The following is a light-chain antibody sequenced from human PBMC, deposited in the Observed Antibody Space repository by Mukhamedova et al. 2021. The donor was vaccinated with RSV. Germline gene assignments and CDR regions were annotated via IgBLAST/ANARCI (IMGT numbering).Light chain of an antibody. V-gene: IGKV1-39*01. J-gene: IGKJ2*01. CDR3: QQTFSIPYT. Sequence: GIPSRFSGSGYGAHFTLTISSLQPEDVASYYCQQTFSIPYTFGQGTKLEI.